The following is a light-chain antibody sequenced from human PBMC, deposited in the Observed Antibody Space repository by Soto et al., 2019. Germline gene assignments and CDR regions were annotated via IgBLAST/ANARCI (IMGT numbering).Light chain of an antibody. J-gene: IGKJ4*01. V-gene: IGKV3-20*01. CDR1: QSVSSK. Sequence: EIVMTQSPATLSVSPGEGATLSCRASQSVSSKLAWYQQKPGQAPRLLIYGASSRATGIPDRFSGGGSGTDFTLTISRLEPEDFAVYYCQQFRSYPLTFGGGTKVDIK. CDR2: GAS. CDR3: QQFRSYPLT.